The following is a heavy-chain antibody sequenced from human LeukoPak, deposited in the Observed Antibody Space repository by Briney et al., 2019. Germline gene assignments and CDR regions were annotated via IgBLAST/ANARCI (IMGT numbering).Heavy chain of an antibody. CDR2: NNHSGRT. D-gene: IGHD4-23*01. V-gene: IGHV4-34*01. Sequence: NASEPQSLTCAVYASFFNAYYGRWIHQPPEEGLERIRENNHSGRTNYKPSLKSRVTISVDTSKNQFSLKLSSVTAADTAVYYCARLHYGGNRLGFFHLWGQGTLVTVFS. CDR3: ARLHYGGNRLGFFHL. J-gene: IGHJ1*01. CDR1: ASFFNAYY.